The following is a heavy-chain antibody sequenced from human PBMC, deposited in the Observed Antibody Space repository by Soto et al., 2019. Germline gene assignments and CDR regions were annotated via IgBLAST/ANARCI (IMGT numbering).Heavy chain of an antibody. CDR2: ISGSGGST. V-gene: IGHV3-23*01. CDR1: GFTFSSYA. D-gene: IGHD3-9*01. J-gene: IGHJ5*02. CDR3: AKGGGAYYDILTGYTSNWFDP. Sequence: GGSLRLSCAASGFTFSSYAMSWVRQAPGKGLEWVSAISGSGGSTYYADSVKGRFTISRDNSKNTLYLQMNSLRAEDTAVYYCAKGGGAYYDILTGYTSNWFDPWGQGTLVTVSS.